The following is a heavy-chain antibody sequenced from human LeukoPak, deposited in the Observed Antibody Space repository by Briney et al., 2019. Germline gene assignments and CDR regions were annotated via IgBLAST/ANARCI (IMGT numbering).Heavy chain of an antibody. D-gene: IGHD6-13*01. CDR1: GGSFSGYY. CDR3: ASGRFSSSWYVSYYYYGMDV. V-gene: IGHV4-34*01. CDR2: INHSGST. J-gene: IGHJ6*02. Sequence: SETLSLTCAVYGGSFSGYYWSWIRQPPGKGLEWIGEINHSGSTNYNPSLKSRVTISVDTSKNQFSLKLSSVTAADTAVYYCASGRFSSSWYVSYYYYGMDVWGQGTTVTVSS.